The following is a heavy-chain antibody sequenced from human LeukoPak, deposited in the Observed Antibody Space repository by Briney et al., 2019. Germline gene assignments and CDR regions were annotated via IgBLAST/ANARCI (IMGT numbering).Heavy chain of an antibody. D-gene: IGHD3-22*01. Sequence: GGSLRLSCAASGFTFSSYAMSWVRQAPGKGLEWVSAINGSGGSTYYADSVKGRFTISRDNSKNTLYLQMNSLRAEDTAVYYCAKDHYYDSSGYYRYWGQGTLVTVSS. CDR2: INGSGGST. CDR1: GFTFSSYA. J-gene: IGHJ4*02. CDR3: AKDHYYDSSGYYRY. V-gene: IGHV3-23*01.